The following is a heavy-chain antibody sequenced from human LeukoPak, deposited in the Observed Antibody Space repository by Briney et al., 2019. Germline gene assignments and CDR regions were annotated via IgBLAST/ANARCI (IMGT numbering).Heavy chain of an antibody. CDR1: GYTLTELS. CDR3: ATSRVLWFGEPYFDY. Sequence: ASVTVSCKVSGYTLTELSMHWVRQRPVKGLGGKGGFDPEDGVTIYAQKFQGRVTMTEDTSTDTAYMELSSLRSEDTAVYYCATSRVLWFGEPYFDYWGQGTLVTVSS. D-gene: IGHD3-10*01. CDR2: FDPEDGVT. V-gene: IGHV1-24*01. J-gene: IGHJ4*02.